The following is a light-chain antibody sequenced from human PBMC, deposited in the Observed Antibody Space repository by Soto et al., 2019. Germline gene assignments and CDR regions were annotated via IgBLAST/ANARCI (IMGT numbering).Light chain of an antibody. CDR3: QQRYSMPLT. CDR2: EAS. CDR1: QSISSH. J-gene: IGKJ3*01. Sequence: DIQMTQSPSSLSASVGDRVTITCPASQSISSHLNWYQQKPGKAPQVLIYEASSLQGGVPSRFSGSGSGTDFTLTISRLQADDFAIYYCQQRYSMPLTFGPGTRVDIK. V-gene: IGKV1-39*01.